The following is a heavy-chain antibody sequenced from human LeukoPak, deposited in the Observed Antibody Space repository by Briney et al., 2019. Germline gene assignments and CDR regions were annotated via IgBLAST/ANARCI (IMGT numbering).Heavy chain of an antibody. J-gene: IGHJ6*02. CDR3: ATVPPSRGSSWYEVNYGMDV. D-gene: IGHD6-13*01. CDR2: FDPEDGEK. CDR1: GYTLTKLS. Sequence: ASVKVSCKGSGYTLTKLSMHWVRQAPGKGLEWMGGFDPEDGEKIYAQKFQGRVTMTEDTSTDTAYMELSSLRSEDTAVYYCATVPPSRGSSWYEVNYGMDVWGQGTTVTVSS. V-gene: IGHV1-24*01.